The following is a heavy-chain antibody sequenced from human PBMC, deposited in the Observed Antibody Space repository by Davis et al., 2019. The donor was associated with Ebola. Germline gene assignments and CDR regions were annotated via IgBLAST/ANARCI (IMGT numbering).Heavy chain of an antibody. D-gene: IGHD6-19*01. Sequence: MPSETLSLTCTVSGGSISSYYWSWIRQPPGKGLQWIGSIYYSGTTYYNPSLKSRVTISVDTSKSQFSLKLNSVTGADTAVYYCGRHSHNSGFDYWGQGPLVTVSS. CDR2: IYYSGTT. V-gene: IGHV4-39*01. J-gene: IGHJ4*02. CDR3: GRHSHNSGFDY. CDR1: GGSISSYY.